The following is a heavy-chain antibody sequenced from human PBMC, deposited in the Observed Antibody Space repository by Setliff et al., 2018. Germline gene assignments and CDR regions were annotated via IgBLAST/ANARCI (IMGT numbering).Heavy chain of an antibody. V-gene: IGHV4-34*01. J-gene: IGHJ4*02. CDR1: GGSFSGYY. D-gene: IGHD3-10*01. CDR2: INHSGST. CDR3: ARGLSRGGY. Sequence: SETLSLTCAVYGGSFSGYYWSWIRQPPGKGLEWIGEINHSGSTNYNPSLKSRVTISVDTSKNQFSLRLSSVTAADTAVYYCARGLSRGGYWGQGTLVTVSS.